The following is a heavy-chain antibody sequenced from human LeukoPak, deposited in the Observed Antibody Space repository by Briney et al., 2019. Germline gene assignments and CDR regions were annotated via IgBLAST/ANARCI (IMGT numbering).Heavy chain of an antibody. V-gene: IGHV3-48*03. CDR1: GFTFSSYE. D-gene: IGHD5-12*01. Sequence: QSGGSLRLSCAASGFTFSSYEMNWVRQAPGKGLEWVSYISSSGSTKYYADSVRGRFTISRDNAKNSLYLQMNSLRAEDTAVYYCARKDSGGYAYYYYGLDVWGKGTTVTVSS. CDR3: ARKDSGGYAYYYYGLDV. CDR2: ISSSGSTK. J-gene: IGHJ6*04.